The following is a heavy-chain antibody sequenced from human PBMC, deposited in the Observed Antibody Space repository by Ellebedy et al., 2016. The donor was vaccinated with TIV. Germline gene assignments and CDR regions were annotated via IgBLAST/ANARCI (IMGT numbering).Heavy chain of an antibody. CDR3: ARGASFGGVIALDH. J-gene: IGHJ4*02. V-gene: IGHV4-31*03. Sequence: SETLSLTXTVSGDSIRSGDYYWSWIRQHPGKGLEWIGYIFYSGSTYYNPSLKSRVIISLDMSKNQFSLKLNSVTAADTAVYFCARGASFGGVIALDHWGPGILVTVSS. CDR2: IFYSGST. CDR1: GDSIRSGDYY. D-gene: IGHD3-16*02.